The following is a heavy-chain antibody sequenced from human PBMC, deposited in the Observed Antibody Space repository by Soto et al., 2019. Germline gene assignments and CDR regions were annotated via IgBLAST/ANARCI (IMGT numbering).Heavy chain of an antibody. J-gene: IGHJ5*02. Sequence: LRLSCAASGFTFSSYSMSWVRQAPWKGLEWVSAISGSGGSTYYADSVKGRFTISRDNSKNTLYLQMNSLRAEDTAVYYCAKDGPYCGGDCYLNWFDPWGQGTLVTVSS. CDR1: GFTFSSYS. CDR3: AKDGPYCGGDCYLNWFDP. D-gene: IGHD2-21*02. V-gene: IGHV3-23*01. CDR2: ISGSGGST.